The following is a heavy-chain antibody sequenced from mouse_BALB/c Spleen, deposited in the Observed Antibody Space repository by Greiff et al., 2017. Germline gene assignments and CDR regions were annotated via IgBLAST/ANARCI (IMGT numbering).Heavy chain of an antibody. CDR3: ARCTTAFYWYFDV. CDR2: IDPSDSET. V-gene: IGHV1S126*01. Sequence: QVQLQQSGPQLVRPGASVKISCKASGYSFTSYWMHWVQQRPGQGLEWIGMIDPSDSETRLNQKFKDKATLTVDKSSSTAYMQLSSPTSEDSAVYYCARCTTAFYWYFDVWGAGTTVTVSS. J-gene: IGHJ1*01. D-gene: IGHD1-2*01. CDR1: GYSFTSYW.